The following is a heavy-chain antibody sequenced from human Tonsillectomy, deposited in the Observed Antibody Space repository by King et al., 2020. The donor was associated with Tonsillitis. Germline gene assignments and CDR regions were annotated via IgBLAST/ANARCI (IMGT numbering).Heavy chain of an antibody. CDR2: ISYSGNT. D-gene: IGHD3-10*01. Sequence: VQLQESGPGLVKPSETLSLTCTVSGGSIGTYYWSWIRQPPGKGLEWIGYISYSGNTNYNPSLKSRLTISLDTSKNHYSLALSSVTAADTGVYYCARDYKGVLDYWGQGTLVTVSS. CDR1: GGSIGTYY. CDR3: ARDYKGVLDY. V-gene: IGHV4-59*01. J-gene: IGHJ4*02.